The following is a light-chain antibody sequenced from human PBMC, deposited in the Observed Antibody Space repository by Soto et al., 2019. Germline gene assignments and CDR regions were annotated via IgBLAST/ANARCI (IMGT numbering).Light chain of an antibody. V-gene: IGKV1-33*01. CDR1: QDISNY. Sequence: DIQMTQSPSSLSASVGDRVTITCQASQDISNYLNWYQQKPGEAPKLLIYDASNLETGVPSRFSGSGSGTDFTFTISSLQPEDIETYYCQQYDNLPITFGQGTRLEIK. CDR3: QQYDNLPIT. CDR2: DAS. J-gene: IGKJ5*01.